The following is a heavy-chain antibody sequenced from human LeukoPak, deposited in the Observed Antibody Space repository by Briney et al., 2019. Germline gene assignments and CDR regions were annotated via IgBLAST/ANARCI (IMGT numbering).Heavy chain of an antibody. D-gene: IGHD1-26*01. CDR3: AKDYLGGSYSFDY. J-gene: IGHJ4*02. V-gene: IGHV3-30*18. CDR2: ISYDGSNK. CDR1: GFTFSDYY. Sequence: GGSLRLSCAASGFTFSDYYMSWIRQAPGKGLEWVAVISYDGSNKYYADSVKGRFTISRDNSKNTLYLQMYSLRAEDTAVYYCAKDYLGGSYSFDYWGQGTLVTVSS.